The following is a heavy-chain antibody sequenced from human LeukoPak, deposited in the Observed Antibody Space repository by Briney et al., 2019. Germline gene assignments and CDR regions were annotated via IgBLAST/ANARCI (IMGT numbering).Heavy chain of an antibody. V-gene: IGHV4-4*07. CDR2: IYTSGST. D-gene: IGHD2-15*01. J-gene: IGHJ5*02. CDR1: GGSISSYY. Sequence: PSETLSLTCTVSGGSISSYYWSWIRQPAGKGLEWIGRIYTSGSTNYNPSLKSRVTMSVDTSKNQFSLKLSSVTAADTAVYYCARDLGCSGGSCYWNCFDPWGQGTLVTVSS. CDR3: ARDLGCSGGSCYWNCFDP.